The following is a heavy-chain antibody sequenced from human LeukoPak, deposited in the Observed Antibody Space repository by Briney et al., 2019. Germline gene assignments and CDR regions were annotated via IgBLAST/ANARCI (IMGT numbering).Heavy chain of an antibody. Sequence: GGSLRLSCAASRFTFSSYWMSWVRQAPGKGLEWVANIKQDGSEKYYVDSVKGRFTISRDNAKNSLYLQMNSLRAEDTAVYYCATAVDCSGGSYYYYYYMDVWGKGTTVTISS. J-gene: IGHJ6*03. D-gene: IGHD2-15*01. CDR3: ATAVDCSGGSYYYYYYMDV. CDR1: RFTFSSYW. V-gene: IGHV3-7*01. CDR2: IKQDGSEK.